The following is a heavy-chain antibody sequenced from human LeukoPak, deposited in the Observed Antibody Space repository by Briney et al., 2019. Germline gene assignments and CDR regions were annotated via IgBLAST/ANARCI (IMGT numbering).Heavy chain of an antibody. D-gene: IGHD3-9*01. V-gene: IGHV4-34*01. CDR1: GGSFSDYW. CDR3: ARRFPGFVVDY. CDR2: VNHSGRT. J-gene: IGHJ4*02. Sequence: PSETLSLTCAVYGGSFSDYWWTWIRQSPGKGLEWIGEVNHSGRTNYNPSLKSRVSISVDTSKNQFSLKLSSVTAADTAVYYCARRFPGFVVDYWGQGNLVTVSS.